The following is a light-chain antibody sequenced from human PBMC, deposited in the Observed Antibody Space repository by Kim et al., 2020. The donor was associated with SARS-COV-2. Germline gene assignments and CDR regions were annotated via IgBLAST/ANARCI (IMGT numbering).Light chain of an antibody. CDR2: ENI. CDR3: QSYDRSLSGSV. CDR1: TVNIGAGYD. J-gene: IGLJ3*02. V-gene: IGLV1-40*01. Sequence: RHTIYCSGSTVNIGAGYDVHGYQVLPGTAPKLLIYENINRPSGVPDRFSGSRSGTSASLAITGLQAEDEADYYCQSYDRSLSGSVFGGGTQLTVL.